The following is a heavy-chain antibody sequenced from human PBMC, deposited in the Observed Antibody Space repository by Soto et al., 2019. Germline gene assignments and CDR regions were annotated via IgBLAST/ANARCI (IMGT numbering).Heavy chain of an antibody. D-gene: IGHD3-9*01. Sequence: PGGSLRLSSAASGFTFSSYAMSWVRQAPGKGLEWVSAISGSGGSTYYADSVKGRFTISRDNSKNTLYLQMNSLRAEDTAVYYCAKDLVYYDILTGYYNLLFPDAFDIWGQGTMVTVSS. CDR3: AKDLVYYDILTGYYNLLFPDAFDI. J-gene: IGHJ3*02. V-gene: IGHV3-23*01. CDR2: ISGSGGST. CDR1: GFTFSSYA.